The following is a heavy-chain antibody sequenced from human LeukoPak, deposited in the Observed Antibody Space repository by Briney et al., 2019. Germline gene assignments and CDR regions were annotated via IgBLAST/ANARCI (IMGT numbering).Heavy chain of an antibody. Sequence: PGGSLRLSCAASGFTFSSYSMSWVRQAPGKGLEWVSSISSSSSYIYYADSVKGRFTISRDNAKNSLYLQMNSLRAEDTAVYYCARFANAWLAWDYWGQGTLVTVSS. CDR3: ARFANAWLAWDY. D-gene: IGHD6-19*01. J-gene: IGHJ4*02. CDR2: ISSSSSYI. CDR1: GFTFSSYS. V-gene: IGHV3-21*01.